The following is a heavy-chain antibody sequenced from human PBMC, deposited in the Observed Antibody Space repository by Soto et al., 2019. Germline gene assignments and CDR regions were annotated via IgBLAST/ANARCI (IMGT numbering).Heavy chain of an antibody. J-gene: IGHJ4*02. Sequence: QVQLVESGGGEVQPGRSLRLSCAASGFTFSSYAMHWVRQAPGKGLEWVAVISYDGSNKYYADSVKGRFTISRDNSKNTLYLQMNSLRAEDTAVYYCARDRGAAAGTGYFDYWGQGTLVTVSS. CDR3: ARDRGAAAGTGYFDY. D-gene: IGHD6-13*01. V-gene: IGHV3-30-3*01. CDR2: ISYDGSNK. CDR1: GFTFSSYA.